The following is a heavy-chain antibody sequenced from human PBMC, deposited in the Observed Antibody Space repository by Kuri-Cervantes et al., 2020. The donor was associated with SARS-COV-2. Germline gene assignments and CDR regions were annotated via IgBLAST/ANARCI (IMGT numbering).Heavy chain of an antibody. V-gene: IGHV3-48*02. Sequence: GESLKISCAASGFTFSSYSMNWVRQAPGKGLEWVSYISSSSSTIYYADSVKGRFTISRDNAKNSLYLQMNSLRDEDTAVYYCARSSPRSTTIFGVVTPYYGMDVWGQGTTVTVSS. CDR1: GFTFSSYS. D-gene: IGHD3-3*01. CDR2: ISSSSSTI. J-gene: IGHJ6*02. CDR3: ARSSPRSTTIFGVVTPYYGMDV.